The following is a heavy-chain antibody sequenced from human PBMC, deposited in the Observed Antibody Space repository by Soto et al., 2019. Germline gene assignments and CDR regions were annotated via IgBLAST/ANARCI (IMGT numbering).Heavy chain of an antibody. D-gene: IGHD2-8*01. CDR3: ARHTHDLVLMVYATLDAAFDI. CDR1: GGSISRSSYY. Sequence: SETLSRTYTVSGGSISRSSYYWGWIRQPPGKGLEWIGSIYYSGSTYYNPSLKRRVTISVDTSKNQFSLKLSSVTAADTAVYYCARHTHDLVLMVYATLDAAFDIWGQGTMVTVSS. V-gene: IGHV4-39*01. CDR2: IYYSGST. J-gene: IGHJ3*02.